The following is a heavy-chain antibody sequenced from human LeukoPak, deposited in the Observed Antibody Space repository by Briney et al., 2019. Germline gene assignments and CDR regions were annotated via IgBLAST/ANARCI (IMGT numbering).Heavy chain of an antibody. D-gene: IGHD6-6*01. J-gene: IGHJ4*02. Sequence: SETLSLTCAVYGGSFSGYYWSWIRQPPGKGLEWIGEINHSGSTNYNSSLKSRVTISVDTSKNQFSLKLSSVTAADTAVYYCARGPMPKSSSGVVNWGQGTLVTVSS. V-gene: IGHV4-34*01. CDR1: GGSFSGYY. CDR2: INHSGST. CDR3: ARGPMPKSSSGVVN.